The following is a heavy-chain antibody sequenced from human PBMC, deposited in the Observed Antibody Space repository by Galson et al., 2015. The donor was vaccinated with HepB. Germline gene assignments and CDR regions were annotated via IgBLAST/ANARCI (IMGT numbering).Heavy chain of an antibody. J-gene: IGHJ4*02. Sequence: ETLSLTCTVSGGSVSSGIYYWSWIRQPPGKGLEWIGYIYYSGSTNYNPSLKSRVTISVDTSRNQFSLKLSSVTAADTAVYYCASGSYRMGFDYWGQGTLVTVSS. CDR1: GGSVSSGIYY. CDR2: IYYSGST. D-gene: IGHD3-3*01. V-gene: IGHV4-61*01. CDR3: ASGSYRMGFDY.